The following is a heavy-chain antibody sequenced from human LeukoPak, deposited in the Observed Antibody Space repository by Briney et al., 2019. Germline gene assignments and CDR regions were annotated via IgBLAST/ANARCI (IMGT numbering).Heavy chain of an antibody. V-gene: IGHV3-23*01. D-gene: IGHD7-27*01. CDR3: AKDRRNWGSRVDY. Sequence: HPGGSLRLSCAASGFTFSTYAMSWVRQAPGKGLEWVSAISGSGGSTYYADSVKGRFTISRVNSKNTLYLQINSLRAEDTAIYYCAKDRRNWGSRVDYWGQGTLVTVSS. CDR2: ISGSGGST. CDR1: GFTFSTYA. J-gene: IGHJ4*02.